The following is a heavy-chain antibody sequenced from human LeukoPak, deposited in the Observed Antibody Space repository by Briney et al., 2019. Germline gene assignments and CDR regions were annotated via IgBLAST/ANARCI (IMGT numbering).Heavy chain of an antibody. CDR2: INPSGGST. D-gene: IGHD3-10*01. Sequence: ASVKVSCKASGYTFTSYYMHWVRQAPGQGLEWMGIINPSGGSTSYAQKFQGRVTMTTDTSTSTAYMELRSLRSDDTAVYYCASGSGSYLIFDYWGQGTLVTVSS. CDR1: GYTFTSYY. CDR3: ASGSGSYLIFDY. V-gene: IGHV1-46*01. J-gene: IGHJ4*02.